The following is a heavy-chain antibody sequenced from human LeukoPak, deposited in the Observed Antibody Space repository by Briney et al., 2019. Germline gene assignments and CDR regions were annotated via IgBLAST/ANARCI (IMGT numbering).Heavy chain of an antibody. Sequence: AGGSLRLSCVASGFTFSSYWMHWVRQDPRKGLVWVSRINGDGRNINYADSVRGRFTISRDNSKNTLYLQMNSLRAEDTAVYYCAKDSGSGIAAAGTDFDYWGQGTLVTVSS. V-gene: IGHV3-74*01. CDR1: GFTFSSYW. CDR3: AKDSGSGIAAAGTDFDY. D-gene: IGHD6-13*01. J-gene: IGHJ4*02. CDR2: INGDGRNI.